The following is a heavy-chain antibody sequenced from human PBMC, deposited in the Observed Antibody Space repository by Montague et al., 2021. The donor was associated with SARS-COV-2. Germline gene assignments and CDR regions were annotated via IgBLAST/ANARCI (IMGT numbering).Heavy chain of an antibody. J-gene: IGHJ4*03. CDR1: GFTFSDYY. CDR2: ISGSGIVL. CDR3: ARSTDYGASPYDY. D-gene: IGHD3-16*01. V-gene: IGHV3-11*01. Sequence: SLRLSCAASGFTFSDYYMTWIRQAPGKGLEWVSHISGSGIVLYYADSVKGRFTISRDNAKNSLYLQMHSLRPEDTAFYYCARSTDYGASPYDYWGQETLVTVSS.